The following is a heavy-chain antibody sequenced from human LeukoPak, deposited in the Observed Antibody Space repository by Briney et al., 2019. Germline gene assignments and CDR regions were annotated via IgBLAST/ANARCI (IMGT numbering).Heavy chain of an antibody. V-gene: IGHV4-59*01. CDR3: ARVGANGGYMDV. CDR1: GGSISSYY. CDR2: IYYSGST. J-gene: IGHJ6*03. D-gene: IGHD1-26*01. Sequence: NPSETLSLTCTVSGGSISSYYWSWIRQPPGKGLEWVGYIYYSGSTNYNPSLKSRVTISVDTSKNQFSLKLSSVTAADTAVYYCARVGANGGYMDVWGKGTTVTVSS.